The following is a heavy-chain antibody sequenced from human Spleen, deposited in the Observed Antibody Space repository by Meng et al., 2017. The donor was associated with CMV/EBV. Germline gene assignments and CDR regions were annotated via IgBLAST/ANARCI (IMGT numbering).Heavy chain of an antibody. V-gene: IGHV3-30*02. CDR2: IHYGTNDQ. Sequence: SGFSFSSYGMHWVRQAPGKGLEWVAFIHYGTNDQYYADSVKGRFTISRDNSKNTLYLQMYSLRAEDTAVYYCAKLESPIVYEKIFDIWGQGTMVTVSS. J-gene: IGHJ3*02. CDR3: AKLESPIVYEKIFDI. CDR1: GFSFSSYG. D-gene: IGHD5/OR15-5a*01.